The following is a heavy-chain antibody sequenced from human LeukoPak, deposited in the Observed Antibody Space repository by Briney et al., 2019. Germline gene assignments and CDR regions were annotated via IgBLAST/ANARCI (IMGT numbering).Heavy chain of an antibody. D-gene: IGHD3-22*01. CDR1: GFTFSSYS. Sequence: PGGSLRLSCAASGFTFSSYSMNWVRQAPGKGLEWVSSISSSSSYIYYADSVKGRFTISRDNAKNTLYLQMNSLRAEDTAVYYCARGSYYYDSSGYPWGWGQGTLVTVSS. V-gene: IGHV3-21*01. CDR3: ARGSYYYDSSGYPWG. J-gene: IGHJ4*02. CDR2: ISSSSSYI.